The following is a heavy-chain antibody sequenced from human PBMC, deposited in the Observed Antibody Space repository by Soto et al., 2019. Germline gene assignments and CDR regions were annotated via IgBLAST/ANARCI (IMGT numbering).Heavy chain of an antibody. J-gene: IGHJ6*02. V-gene: IGHV4-34*01. Sequence: SETLSLTCPVHGGSFRVYYWRWLRQPPGKGLEWSGEINQSGTTHYNPSLKRRINTSIDTSKNQFSLNLTSVTAADTATYYCAREIINLSGGEIYYYFGMDVWGQGTTVTVSS. CDR2: INQSGTT. CDR3: AREIINLSGGEIYYYFGMDV. D-gene: IGHD3-16*01. CDR1: GGSFRVYY.